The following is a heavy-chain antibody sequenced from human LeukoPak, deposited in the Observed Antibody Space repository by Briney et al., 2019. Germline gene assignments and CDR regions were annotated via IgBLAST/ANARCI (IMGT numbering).Heavy chain of an antibody. CDR3: AHKKSMVRGAPYGFDP. CDR1: GFSLSTSGVG. Sequence: SGPTLVKPTQTLTLTCTCSGFSLSTSGVGVGWIRQPPGKALEWLALIYGYDDKRYSPSLKGRPTIPKDTSKNQVVLTMTNMDPAHTATYYCAHKKSMVRGAPYGFDPWGQGTLVTVSS. J-gene: IGHJ5*02. D-gene: IGHD3-10*01. CDR2: IYGYDDK. V-gene: IGHV2-5*01.